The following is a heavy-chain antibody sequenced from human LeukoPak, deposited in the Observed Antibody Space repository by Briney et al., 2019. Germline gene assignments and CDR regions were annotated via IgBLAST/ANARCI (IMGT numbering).Heavy chain of an antibody. CDR2: ITRSGGIT. D-gene: IGHD6-19*01. CDR1: GFTFDTHA. J-gene: IGHJ4*02. Sequence: GGSLRLSCAASGFTFDTHAMSWVRQAPGKGLEWVSAITRSGGITYYADSVKGRFTISRDNSKNTLYLQMNSLGAEDTAVYYCAKGGEYSSDWYTFDYWGQGTLVTVSS. V-gene: IGHV3-23*01. CDR3: AKGGEYSSDWYTFDY.